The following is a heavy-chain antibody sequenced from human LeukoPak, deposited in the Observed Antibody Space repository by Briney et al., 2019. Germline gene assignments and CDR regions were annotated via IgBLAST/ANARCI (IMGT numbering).Heavy chain of an antibody. Sequence: GGSLRLSCAASGFTFDDYAMHWVRQAPGKGLEWVSGISWNSGSIGYADSVKGRFTISRDNAKNSLYLQMNSLRAEDMALYYCAKSKGVVPAAAGFDYCGQGTLVTVSS. V-gene: IGHV3-9*03. CDR1: GFTFDDYA. CDR2: ISWNSGSI. J-gene: IGHJ4*02. D-gene: IGHD2-2*01. CDR3: AKSKGVVPAAAGFDY.